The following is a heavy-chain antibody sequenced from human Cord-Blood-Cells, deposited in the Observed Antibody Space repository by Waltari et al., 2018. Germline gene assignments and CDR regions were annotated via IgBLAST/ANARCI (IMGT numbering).Heavy chain of an antibody. Sequence: EVQLVQSGAAVKKPGESRKISCKGSGYSFTSYWIGGVREMPGKGLEWMGIIYPGDSDTRYSPSFQGQVTISADKSISTAYLQWSSLKASDTAMYYCARLSRVAAAGPFDYWGQGTLVTVSS. J-gene: IGHJ4*02. CDR2: IYPGDSDT. CDR1: GYSFTSYW. D-gene: IGHD6-13*01. CDR3: ARLSRVAAAGPFDY. V-gene: IGHV5-51*01.